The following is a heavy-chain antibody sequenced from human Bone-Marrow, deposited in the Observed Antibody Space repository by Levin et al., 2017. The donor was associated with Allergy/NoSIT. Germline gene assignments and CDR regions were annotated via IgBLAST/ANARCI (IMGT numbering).Heavy chain of an antibody. Sequence: SSETLSLTCAVYGGSFSAYSWSWIRQSPVKGLEWLGEINHSGSTKYNPSLKSRITISLDTSKNQFSLRLSSVTAADTAVYYCARVPENWFDPWGQGTLVTVSS. CDR1: GGSFSAYS. V-gene: IGHV4-34*01. CDR2: INHSGST. CDR3: ARVPENWFDP. J-gene: IGHJ5*02.